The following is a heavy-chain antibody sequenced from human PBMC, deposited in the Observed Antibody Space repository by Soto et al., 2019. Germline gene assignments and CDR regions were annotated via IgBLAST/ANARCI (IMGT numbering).Heavy chain of an antibody. CDR1: RFTFSDYY. Sequence: AGGSLRLSCAASRFTFSDYYMSWIRQAPGKGLEWVSYISSSSSYTNYADSIKGRFTISRDNAKNSLYLQMNRLSAEDTAVFYCASLPPSNSRYFDYWGQGPLVTVSS. V-gene: IGHV3-11*06. D-gene: IGHD4-4*01. J-gene: IGHJ4*02. CDR2: ISSSSSYT. CDR3: ASLPPSNSRYFDY.